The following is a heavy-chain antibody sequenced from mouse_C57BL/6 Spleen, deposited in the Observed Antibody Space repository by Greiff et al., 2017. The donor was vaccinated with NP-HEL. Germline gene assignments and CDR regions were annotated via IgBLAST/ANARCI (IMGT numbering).Heavy chain of an antibody. D-gene: IGHD3-2*02. Sequence: VQLQQPGAELVKPGASVKLSCKASGYTFTSYWMQWVTQRPGQGLEWIGEIDPSDSYTNYNQKFKGKATLTVDTSSSTAYMQLSSLTSEDSAVYYCARTSVAYWGQGTLVTVSA. V-gene: IGHV1-50*01. CDR3: ARTSVAY. CDR1: GYTFTSYW. J-gene: IGHJ3*01. CDR2: IDPSDSYT.